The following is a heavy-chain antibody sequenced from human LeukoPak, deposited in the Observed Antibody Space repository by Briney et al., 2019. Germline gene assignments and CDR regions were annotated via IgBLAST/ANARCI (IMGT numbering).Heavy chain of an antibody. CDR1: GFTFSSYS. D-gene: IGHD3-3*01. J-gene: IGHJ4*02. CDR3: ARDEVPYYDFWSPFDS. V-gene: IGHV3-23*01. Sequence: GGSLRLSCEASGFTFSSYSMGWVRQVPGKGLEWVSSMSGSGASAYYADSVKGQFTITRDNSKNTLYLQMNSLRVEDTAVYYCARDEVPYYDFWSPFDSWGQGTLVTVSS. CDR2: MSGSGASA.